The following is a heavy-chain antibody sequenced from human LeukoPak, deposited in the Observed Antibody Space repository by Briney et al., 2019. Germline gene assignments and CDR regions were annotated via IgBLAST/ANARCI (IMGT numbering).Heavy chain of an antibody. CDR3: ASARYDYGRDY. Sequence: GGSLRLSCAPSGFTFSDYYMGWVRQAPGKGLEWVSYISGSGSIIYYADSVKGRFTISRDNAKNSLYLQMNSLRVEDTAVYYCASARYDYGRDYWGRGTLVTVSS. D-gene: IGHD4/OR15-4a*01. J-gene: IGHJ4*02. CDR2: ISGSGSII. CDR1: GFTFSDYY. V-gene: IGHV3-11*04.